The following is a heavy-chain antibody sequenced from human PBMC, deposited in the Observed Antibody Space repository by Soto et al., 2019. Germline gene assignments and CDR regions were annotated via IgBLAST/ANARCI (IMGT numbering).Heavy chain of an antibody. Sequence: GWSLRLSCSSSVFTFISYAMHWGRQAPGKGLEYVSAISSNGGSTYYADSVKGRFTISRDNSKNTLYLQMSSLRAEDTAVYYCVKSIRKTYIVVVPAANPDWFDPWGQGTLVTVSS. V-gene: IGHV3-64D*06. D-gene: IGHD2-2*01. CDR1: VFTFISYA. CDR3: VKSIRKTYIVVVPAANPDWFDP. J-gene: IGHJ5*02. CDR2: ISSNGGST.